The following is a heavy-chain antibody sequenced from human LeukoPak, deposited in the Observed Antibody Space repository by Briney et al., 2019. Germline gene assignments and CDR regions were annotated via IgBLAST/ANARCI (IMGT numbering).Heavy chain of an antibody. J-gene: IGHJ3*02. CDR3: ARVSVDVFNI. CDR1: GYTFSSYH. V-gene: IGHV1-18*01. D-gene: IGHD4-17*01. Sequence: GASVKVSCKTSGYTFSSYHITWVRQAPGQGLEWMGSISTYNGNTNYAQNLQGRVTMTTDTSTSTGYMELRSLRSDDTAVYYCARVSVDVFNIWGQGTMVTVSS. CDR2: ISTYNGNT.